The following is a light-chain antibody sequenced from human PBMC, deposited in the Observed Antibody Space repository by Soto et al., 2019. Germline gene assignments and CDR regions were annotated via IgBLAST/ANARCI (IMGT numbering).Light chain of an antibody. V-gene: IGKV3-15*01. CDR3: LQYGSSRLTWT. CDR2: GAS. J-gene: IGKJ1*01. Sequence: DMVMTQSPATLSVSPGERATLSCRASQSVSSSLAWYQQKPGRSPRLLIYGASTRAIGIPARFSGSGSGTEFTLTISSLQFEDFAVYYCLQYGSSRLTWTVGQGTKV. CDR1: QSVSSS.